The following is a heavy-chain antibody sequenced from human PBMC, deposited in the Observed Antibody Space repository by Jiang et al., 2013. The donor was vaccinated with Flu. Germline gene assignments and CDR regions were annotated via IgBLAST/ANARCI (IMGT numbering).Heavy chain of an antibody. CDR3: ARDPESIAARPDYFDY. J-gene: IGHJ4*02. Sequence: LLKPSETLSLTCTVSGGSISSSSYYWGWIRQPPGKGLEWIGSIYYSGSTYYNPSLKSRVTISVDTSKNQFSLKLSSVTAADTAVYYCARDPESIAARPDYFDYWGQGTLVTVSS. D-gene: IGHD6-6*01. CDR2: IYYSGST. V-gene: IGHV4-39*02. CDR1: GGSISSSSYY.